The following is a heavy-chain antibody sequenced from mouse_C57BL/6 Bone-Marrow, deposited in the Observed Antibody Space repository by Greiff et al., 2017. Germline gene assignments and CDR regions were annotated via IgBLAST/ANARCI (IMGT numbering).Heavy chain of an antibody. V-gene: IGHV14-2*01. J-gene: IGHJ2*01. Sequence: EVHLVESGAELVKPGASVKLSCTASGFNIKDYYMHWVKQRTEQGLEWIGRIDPEDGETKYAPKFQGKATITADTSSNTAYLQLSSLTSEDAAVYYCAAYGSSYVNYFDYWGQGTTLTVSS. CDR1: GFNIKDYY. D-gene: IGHD1-1*01. CDR3: AAYGSSYVNYFDY. CDR2: IDPEDGET.